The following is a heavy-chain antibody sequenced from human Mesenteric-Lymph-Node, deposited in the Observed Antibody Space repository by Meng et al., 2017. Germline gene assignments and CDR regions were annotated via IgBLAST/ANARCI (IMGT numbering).Heavy chain of an antibody. Sequence: GESLKLSCAGSGFTFGSYGISWVRQTPGKGLEWLGFVRTKPYGGTAEYAASVKGRFIISRDDSKSIAYLQMNSLETEDTAVYYCARRNLVVVAGYFDYWGQGTLVTVSS. V-gene: IGHV3-49*04. D-gene: IGHD6-19*01. CDR1: GFTFGSYG. CDR3: ARRNLVVVAGYFDY. CDR2: VRTKPYGGTA. J-gene: IGHJ4*02.